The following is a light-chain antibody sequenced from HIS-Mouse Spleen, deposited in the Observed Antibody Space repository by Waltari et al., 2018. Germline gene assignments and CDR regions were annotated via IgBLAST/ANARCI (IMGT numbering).Light chain of an antibody. CDR2: GAS. CDR3: QQYGSPTMT. V-gene: IGKV3-20*01. CDR1: QSVSSSY. J-gene: IGKJ1*01. Sequence: EIVLTQSPGTLSLSPGERATLSCRASQSVSSSYLAWYQQKPCQAHRLLIYGASSRATGIPDRFSGSGSGTDFTLTISRLEPEDFAVYYCQQYGSPTMTFGQGTKVEIK.